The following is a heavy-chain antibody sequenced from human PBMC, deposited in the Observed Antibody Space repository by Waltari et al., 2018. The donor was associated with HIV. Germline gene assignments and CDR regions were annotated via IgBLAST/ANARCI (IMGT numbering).Heavy chain of an antibody. CDR2: VYSSASTHGSSGTT. CDR1: GTSMLTFY. CDR3: AIGNCNRGSVCVLGFPFDS. Sequence: VQLQESGPRLVKPAETLSLTCNVSGTSMLTFYWSWIRQSQGSGPEWTGSVYSSASTHGSSGTTTYNPSLSIRVRLSLAMAYSPFSLGVRSVTAADTPTYYCAIGNCNRGSVCVLGFPFDSWGQGATGIVSS. J-gene: IGHJ6*02. D-gene: IGHD3-22*01. V-gene: IGHV4-59*12.